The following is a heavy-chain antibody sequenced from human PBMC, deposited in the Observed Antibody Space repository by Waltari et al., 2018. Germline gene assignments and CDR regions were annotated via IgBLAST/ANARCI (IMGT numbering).Heavy chain of an antibody. CDR1: GFTFSSYA. V-gene: IGHV3-33*01. CDR2: IWYDGSNE. Sequence: QVQLVESGGGVVQPGGSLRPSCAASGFTFSSYAMHLVSHAPGKGLEWVAVIWYDGSNEFYPDSVKGRFTIFRDNAKSTLYLQMNSLRTEDSAVYYCARDKKNYGDFLDYWGQGTLVTVSS. CDR3: ARDKKNYGDFLDY. J-gene: IGHJ4*02. D-gene: IGHD4-17*01.